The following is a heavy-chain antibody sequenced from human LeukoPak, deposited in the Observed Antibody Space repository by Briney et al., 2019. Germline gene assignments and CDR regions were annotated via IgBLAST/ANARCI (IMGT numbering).Heavy chain of an antibody. CDR1: GYTFTSYY. Sequence: ASVKVSCKGSGYTFTSYYMHWVRQAPGQGLEWMGIIKPSGGSTSYAQKFQGRVTITADESTSTAYMELSSLRSEDTAVYYCATSNYDFWSGYPGEGYYFDYWGQGTLVTVSS. J-gene: IGHJ4*02. CDR2: IKPSGGST. V-gene: IGHV1-46*01. CDR3: ATSNYDFWSGYPGEGYYFDY. D-gene: IGHD3-3*01.